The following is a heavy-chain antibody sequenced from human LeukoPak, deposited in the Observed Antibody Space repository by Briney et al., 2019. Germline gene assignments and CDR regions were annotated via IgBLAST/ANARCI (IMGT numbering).Heavy chain of an antibody. CDR3: ARESGGDLGEAFDI. Sequence: PGGSLRLSCAASGFTFSTYAMNWVRQAPGVGLEWVSSIGGSSTSLYYADSLKGRFTISRDNAKNPLYLQLNSLRAEDTAVYYCARESGGDLGEAFDIWGQGTMVTVSS. D-gene: IGHD1-26*01. V-gene: IGHV3-21*01. J-gene: IGHJ3*02. CDR2: IGGSSTSL. CDR1: GFTFSTYA.